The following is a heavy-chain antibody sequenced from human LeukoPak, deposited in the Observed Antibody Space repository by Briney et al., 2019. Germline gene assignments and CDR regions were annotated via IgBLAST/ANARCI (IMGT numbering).Heavy chain of an antibody. CDR3: ARHAYYYDRSGSYEAFDI. V-gene: IGHV4-59*08. CDR1: GGSISTYY. CDR2: MYYSGST. J-gene: IGHJ3*02. D-gene: IGHD3-22*01. Sequence: PSETLSLTCTVSGGSISTYYWSWIRQPPGKGLEWIGSMYYSGSTNYRPSLKSRVTISVDTSKNQFSLKLSSVTAADTAVYYCARHAYYYDRSGSYEAFDIWGQGTMVTVSS.